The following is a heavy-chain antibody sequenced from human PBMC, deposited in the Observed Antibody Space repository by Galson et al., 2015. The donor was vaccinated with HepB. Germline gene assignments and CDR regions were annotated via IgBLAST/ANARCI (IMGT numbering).Heavy chain of an antibody. CDR1: GFTFSSYA. CDR2: ISGSGGST. J-gene: IGHJ6*02. D-gene: IGHD2-15*01. Sequence: SLRLSCAASGFTFSSYAMSWVRQAPGKGLEWVSAISGSGGSTYYADSVKGRFTISRDNSKNTLYLQMNSLRAEDTAVYYCARMGLDIVAGGGMDVWGQGTTVTVSS. CDR3: ARMGLDIVAGGGMDV. V-gene: IGHV3-23*01.